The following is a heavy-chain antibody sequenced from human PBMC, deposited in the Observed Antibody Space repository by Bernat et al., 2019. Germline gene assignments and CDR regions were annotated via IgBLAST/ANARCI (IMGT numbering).Heavy chain of an antibody. D-gene: IGHD3-22*01. Sequence: QVQLQESGPGLVKPSQTLSLTCTVSGGSISSGSYYWSLIRQPAGKGLEWIGRIYTSGSTNYNPSLKSRVTISVDTSKNQFYLKLSSVTAADTAVYYCARDRAMYYYDSSGYSNDAFDIWGQGTMVTVPS. V-gene: IGHV4-61*02. CDR2: IYTSGST. CDR3: ARDRAMYYYDSSGYSNDAFDI. J-gene: IGHJ3*02. CDR1: GGSISSGSYY.